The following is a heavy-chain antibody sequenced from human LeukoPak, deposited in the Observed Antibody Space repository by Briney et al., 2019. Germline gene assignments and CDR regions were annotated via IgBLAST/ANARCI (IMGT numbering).Heavy chain of an antibody. CDR3: AVEMATQAK. V-gene: IGHV4-34*01. CDR2: INHSGST. J-gene: IGHJ4*02. D-gene: IGHD5-24*01. CDR1: GGSFSGYY. Sequence: SETLSLTCAVYGGSFSGYYWSWIRQPPGKGLEWIGEINHSGSTNYNPSLKSRVTISVDTSKNQFSLKLSSVTAADTAVYYCAVEMATQAKWGQGTLVTVPS.